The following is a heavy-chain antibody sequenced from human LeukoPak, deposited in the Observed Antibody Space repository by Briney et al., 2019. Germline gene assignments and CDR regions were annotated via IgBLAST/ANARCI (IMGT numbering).Heavy chain of an antibody. CDR3: AREGDGYNKGHAFDI. CDR1: GGSISSSSYY. D-gene: IGHD5-24*01. Sequence: SETLSLTCTVSGGSISSSSYYWGWIRQPPGKGLEWIGSIYYSGSTYYNPSLKSRVTISVDTSKNQFSLKLSSVTAADTAVYYCAREGDGYNKGHAFDIWGQGTMVTVSS. V-gene: IGHV4-39*07. CDR2: IYYSGST. J-gene: IGHJ3*02.